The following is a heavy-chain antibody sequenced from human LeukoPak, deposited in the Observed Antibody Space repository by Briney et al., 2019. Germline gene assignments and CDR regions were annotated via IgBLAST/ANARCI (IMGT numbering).Heavy chain of an antibody. CDR3: ARDRTPITMVRGDYLDY. Sequence: PGRSLRLSCAASGFTFSSYGIHWVRQAPGKGLEWVAVIWYDGSNKYNVDSVKGRFTISRDNSRNTLYLQMNSLRAEDTAVYYCARDRTPITMVRGDYLDYWGQGTLVTVSS. V-gene: IGHV3-33*01. J-gene: IGHJ4*02. D-gene: IGHD3-10*01. CDR2: IWYDGSNK. CDR1: GFTFSSYG.